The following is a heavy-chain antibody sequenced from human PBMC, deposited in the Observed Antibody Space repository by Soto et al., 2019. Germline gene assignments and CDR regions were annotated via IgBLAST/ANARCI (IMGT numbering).Heavy chain of an antibody. CDR2: ISGSGAST. Sequence: EVQLLESGGDLVQPGGSLRLSCAASGFTFSSYAMSWVRQAPGKGLEWVSAISGSGASTYYADSVKGRFTISRDNSKNTLYLQMNSLRAEDTAVYYCAKVLRGLAVPYGDYWGQGTLVTVSS. J-gene: IGHJ4*02. D-gene: IGHD6-19*01. CDR1: GFTFSSYA. CDR3: AKVLRGLAVPYGDY. V-gene: IGHV3-23*01.